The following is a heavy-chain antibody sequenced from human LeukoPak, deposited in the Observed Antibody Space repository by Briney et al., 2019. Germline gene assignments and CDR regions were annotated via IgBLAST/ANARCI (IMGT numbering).Heavy chain of an antibody. CDR2: ISGSGVYT. V-gene: IGHV3-23*01. Sequence: GGSLRLSCAASGFTFSSHAMTWVRQAPGKGLEWVSAISGSGVYTYYADSVKGRITISRDNSKNTLYLQINSLRADDTAVYYCAKAQGLCSGGSCYPRAYSFDYWGQGILVTVSS. CDR3: AKAQGLCSGGSCYPRAYSFDY. D-gene: IGHD2-15*01. CDR1: GFTFSSHA. J-gene: IGHJ4*02.